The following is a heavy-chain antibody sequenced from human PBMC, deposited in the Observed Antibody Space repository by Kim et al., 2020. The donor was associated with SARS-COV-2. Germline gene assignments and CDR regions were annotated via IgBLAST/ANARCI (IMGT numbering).Heavy chain of an antibody. V-gene: IGHV3-7*01. Sequence: DGSDNSYVDSVKGRFTISRDNAKNSLYLQMNSLRAEDTAVYYCATGMPTAMRSALNYWGQGTLVTVSS. D-gene: IGHD2-2*01. J-gene: IGHJ4*02. CDR3: ATGMPTAMRSALNY. CDR2: DGSDN.